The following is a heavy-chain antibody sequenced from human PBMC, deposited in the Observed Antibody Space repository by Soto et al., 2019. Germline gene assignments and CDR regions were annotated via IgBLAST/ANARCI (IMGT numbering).Heavy chain of an antibody. CDR2: ISYGATNK. CDR1: GFTFSRYA. CDR3: ARDRGDIAGRFDY. V-gene: IGHV3-30-3*01. Sequence: QVQVVDSGGGVVQPGRSLRLSCAASGFTFSRYAMHWVRQAPGKGLEWVAVISYGATNKYYADSVKGRFTISRDNSKSTLYLQMTSLRTEDTAVYYCARDRGDIAGRFDYWGQGTLVTVSS. D-gene: IGHD6-6*01. J-gene: IGHJ4*02.